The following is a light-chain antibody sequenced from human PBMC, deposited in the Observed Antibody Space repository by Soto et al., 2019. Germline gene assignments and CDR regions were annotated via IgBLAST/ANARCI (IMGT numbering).Light chain of an antibody. CDR1: SSNIGAGYD. Sequence: QSVLTQPPSVSGAPGQRVTISCTGSSSNIGAGYDVHWYQQLPGTAPKLLIYGNSNRPSGVPDRFSGSKSGTSASLAITGLQAGDEADYYCQSYDSSRDVVFGGGTKLTVL. J-gene: IGLJ2*01. V-gene: IGLV1-40*01. CDR3: QSYDSSRDVV. CDR2: GNS.